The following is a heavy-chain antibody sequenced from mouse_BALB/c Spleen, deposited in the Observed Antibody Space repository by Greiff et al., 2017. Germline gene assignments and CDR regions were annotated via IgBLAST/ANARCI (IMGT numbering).Heavy chain of an antibody. CDR1: GFTFSSYA. J-gene: IGHJ3*01. CDR3: ARQGDYDYLFAY. V-gene: IGHV5-9-4*01. CDR2: ISSGGSYT. Sequence: EVHLVESGGGLVKPGGSLKLSCAASGFTFSSYAMSWVRQSPEKRLEWVAEISSGGSYTYYPDTVTGRFTISRDNAKNTLYLQMSSLRSEDTAMYYCARQGDYDYLFAYWGQGTLVTVSA. D-gene: IGHD2-4*01.